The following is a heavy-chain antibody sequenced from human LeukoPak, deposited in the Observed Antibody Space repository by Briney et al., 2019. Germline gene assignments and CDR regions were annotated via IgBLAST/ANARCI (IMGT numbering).Heavy chain of an antibody. D-gene: IGHD6-6*01. CDR1: GFTFSGSA. Sequence: PGGSLRLSCAASGFTFSGSAMHWLRQASGKGLEWVARIRSKAKNYATAYAASVKGRFTISRDDSKNTAYLQMNSLKTEDTAVYFCTRLEYSSSQLFDYWGQGTLVTVSS. V-gene: IGHV3-73*01. CDR2: IRSKAKNYAT. CDR3: TRLEYSSSQLFDY. J-gene: IGHJ4*02.